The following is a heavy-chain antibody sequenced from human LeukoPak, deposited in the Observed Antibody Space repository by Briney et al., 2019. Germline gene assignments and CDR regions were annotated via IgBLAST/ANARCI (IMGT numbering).Heavy chain of an antibody. CDR3: VRDLGGRSGH. J-gene: IGHJ4*02. Sequence: GGSLRLSCAASGYTFSSNWMHWVRQAPGKGLVWVSRINEDGSTTNYADSVKGRSTIFRDNAKNTLYLQMNSLRAEDTAVYYCVRDLGGRSGHWGQGTLVTVSS. CDR2: INEDGSTT. CDR1: GYTFSSNW. D-gene: IGHD1-26*01. V-gene: IGHV3-74*01.